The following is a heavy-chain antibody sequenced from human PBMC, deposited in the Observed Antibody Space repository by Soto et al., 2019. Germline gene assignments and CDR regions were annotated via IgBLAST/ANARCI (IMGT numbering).Heavy chain of an antibody. CDR2: VYFSGTT. CDR1: GVSITTTSYY. CDR3: ARHGSY. J-gene: IGHJ4*02. Sequence: PSETLSLTCTVSGVSITTTSYYWGWIRQPPGKGLEWIGSVYFSGTTYYNPSLKSRVTISVDTSKNHFSLRLSSVTAADTAIYCARHGSYWGQGTLVTVSS. V-gene: IGHV4-39*02.